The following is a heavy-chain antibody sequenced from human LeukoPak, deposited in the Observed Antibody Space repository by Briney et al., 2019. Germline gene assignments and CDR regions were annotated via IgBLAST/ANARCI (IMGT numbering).Heavy chain of an antibody. CDR1: GFTFSSYG. CDR3: ARSSYSSSSSV. D-gene: IGHD6-6*01. CDR2: INSDGSEG. V-gene: IGHV3-7*03. Sequence: RRSLRLSCAASGFTFSSYGMHWVRQAPGKGLEWVASINSDGSEGYYADVVKGRFTISRDNAKNSLYLQINSLRAEDTAVYYCARSSYSSSSSVWGQGTMVTVSS. J-gene: IGHJ3*01.